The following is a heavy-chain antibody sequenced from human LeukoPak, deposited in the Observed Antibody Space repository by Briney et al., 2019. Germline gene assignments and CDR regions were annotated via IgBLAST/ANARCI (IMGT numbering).Heavy chain of an antibody. CDR1: GFPFSSYW. V-gene: IGHV3-7*03. CDR2: IKQDGSEK. Sequence: GGSLRLSCVASGFPFSSYWMSWVRQAPGKGLEWVANIKQDGSEKYYVDSVKGRFTISRDNAKNSLYLQMNSLRAEDTAVYYCASYGDYVSIDYWGQGTLVTVSS. CDR3: ASYGDYVSIDY. D-gene: IGHD4-17*01. J-gene: IGHJ4*02.